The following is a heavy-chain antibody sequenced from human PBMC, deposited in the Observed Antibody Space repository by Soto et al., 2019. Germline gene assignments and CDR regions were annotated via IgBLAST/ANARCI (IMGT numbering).Heavy chain of an antibody. D-gene: IGHD3-10*01. Sequence: QVQSVESGGGVVQPGRSLRLSCEASGFIFSNYAMHWVRQAPGQGLEWVALIWFDGSYENYAESVKGRFTISRDNSKNTLYFQMNSLRVEDTAVYFCSRGTGSGSFLIDYWGQGTLVTVSS. CDR1: GFIFSNYA. CDR3: SRGTGSGSFLIDY. CDR2: IWFDGSYE. J-gene: IGHJ4*02. V-gene: IGHV3-33*01.